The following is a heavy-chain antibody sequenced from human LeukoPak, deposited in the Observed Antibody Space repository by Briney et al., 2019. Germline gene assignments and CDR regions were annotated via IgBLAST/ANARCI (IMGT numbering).Heavy chain of an antibody. J-gene: IGHJ6*02. Sequence: PSETLSLTCTVSGGSISSYYWSWLRQPPGKGLEWIGEINHSGSTNYNPSLKSRVTISVDTSKNQFSLKLTSVTAADTAVYYCARGFASYSYGMDVWGQGTTVTVSS. CDR1: GGSISSYY. CDR2: INHSGST. CDR3: ARGFASYSYGMDV. V-gene: IGHV4-34*01.